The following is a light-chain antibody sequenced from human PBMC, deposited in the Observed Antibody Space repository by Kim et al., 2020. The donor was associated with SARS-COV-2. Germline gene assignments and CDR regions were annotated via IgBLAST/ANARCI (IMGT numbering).Light chain of an antibody. CDR3: QQTYGTPPT. V-gene: IGKV1-39*01. CDR2: GTS. Sequence: DIQMTQSPSSLSASVGGRVAITCRASESISRYLNWYQQKPGKAPKLLISGTSNLQSGVPSRFSGSGSGTDFTITISSLQPEDFATYYCQQTYGTPPTFGQGTKLEI. J-gene: IGKJ2*01. CDR1: ESISRY.